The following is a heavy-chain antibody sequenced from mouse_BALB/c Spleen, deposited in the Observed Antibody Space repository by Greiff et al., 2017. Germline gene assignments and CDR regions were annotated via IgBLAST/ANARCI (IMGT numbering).Heavy chain of an antibody. CDR1: GYTFTSYT. V-gene: IGHV1-4*02. Sequence: VQLQQSAAELARPGASVKMSCKASGYTFTSYTMHWVKQRPGQGLEWIGYINPSSGYTEYNQKFKDKTTLTADKSSSTAYMQLSSLTSEDSAVYYCARSWDGWFAYWGQGTLVTVSA. CDR3: ARSWDGWFAY. J-gene: IGHJ3*01. CDR2: INPSSGYT. D-gene: IGHD4-1*01.